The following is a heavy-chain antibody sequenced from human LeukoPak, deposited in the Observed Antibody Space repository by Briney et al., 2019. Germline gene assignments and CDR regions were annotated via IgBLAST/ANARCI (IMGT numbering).Heavy chain of an antibody. CDR3: ARDIEFST. CDR2: INFSGTNA. D-gene: IGHD3-3*02. V-gene: IGHV3-23*01. CDR1: GFTFSDSA. Sequence: PGGSLRLSCVASGFTFSDSAMSWVRQAPGKGLEWVSLINFSGTNAYYADSVKGRFTISRDNSKDTVYLQMNSLRAEDTAIYNCARDIEFSTWGLGTKVTVSS. J-gene: IGHJ3*01.